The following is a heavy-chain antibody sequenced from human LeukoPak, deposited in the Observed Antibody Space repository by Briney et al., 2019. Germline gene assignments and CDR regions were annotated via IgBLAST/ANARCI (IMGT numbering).Heavy chain of an antibody. Sequence: SETLSLTCTVSGGSISSSSYYWGWIRQPPGKGLEWIGSIYYSGSTYHNPSLKSRVTISVDTSKNQFSLKLSSVTAADTAVYYCARQWLVNYYFDYWGQGTLVTVSS. CDR2: IYYSGST. V-gene: IGHV4-39*01. CDR3: ARQWLVNYYFDY. CDR1: GGSISSSSYY. D-gene: IGHD6-19*01. J-gene: IGHJ4*02.